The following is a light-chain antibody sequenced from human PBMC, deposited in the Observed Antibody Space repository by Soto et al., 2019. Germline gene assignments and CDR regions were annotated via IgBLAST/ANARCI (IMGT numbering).Light chain of an antibody. V-gene: IGKV3-20*01. Sequence: ENVLTQSPGTLSLSPGERATLSCRASQTVSSNLTWYQQRPGQAPRLVIYGASKRATGIPDRFSGSGSGTDLTPTISRLEPEDFALYYCQQYGTSPITFGQGTRLEIK. J-gene: IGKJ5*01. CDR3: QQYGTSPIT. CDR2: GAS. CDR1: QTVSSN.